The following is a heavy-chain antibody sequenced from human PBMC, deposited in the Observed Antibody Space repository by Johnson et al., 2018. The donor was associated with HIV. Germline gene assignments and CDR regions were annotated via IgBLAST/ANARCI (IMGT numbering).Heavy chain of an antibody. CDR2: TYYEGINK. J-gene: IGHJ3*02. CDR1: GFTFSSYG. V-gene: IGHV3-30*03. Sequence: QVQLVESGGGVVQPGRSLKLSCAASGFTFSSYGMHWVRQAPGKGLEWMALTYYEGINKYYADSVKGRFTISRDNTKNTLYLQMNSLKIEDTAVYYCATDLFSLILEDDAFDTWGQGTMVTVSS. CDR3: ATDLFSLILEDDAFDT.